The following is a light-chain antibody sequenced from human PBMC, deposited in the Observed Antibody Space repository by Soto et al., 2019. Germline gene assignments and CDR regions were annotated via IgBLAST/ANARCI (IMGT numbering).Light chain of an antibody. CDR2: GAS. Sequence: EIVLTQSPGTLSLSPGEGATLSCKASESVISDYLAWYQRKPGQAPRLLIYGASNRPTGISDRFSGSGSGTDFTLTITRLEPEDFAVYYCQQYVTPPLTFGQGTKLEIK. V-gene: IGKV3-20*01. CDR3: QQYVTPPLT. CDR1: ESVISDY. J-gene: IGKJ2*01.